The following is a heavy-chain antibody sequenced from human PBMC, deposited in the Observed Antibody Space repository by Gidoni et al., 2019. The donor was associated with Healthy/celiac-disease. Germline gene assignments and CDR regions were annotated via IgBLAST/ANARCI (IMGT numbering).Heavy chain of an antibody. CDR1: GGPFSSYA. V-gene: IGHV1-69*01. J-gene: IGHJ4*02. CDR2: IIPIFGTA. D-gene: IGHD2-2*01. CDR3: ATADGGTSKGTRYFDY. Sequence: QVQLVQSGAEVKKTGTSVKVSCKASGGPFSSYAISWVRQAPGQGLEWMGGIIPIFGTANYAQKFQGRVTITADESTSTAYMELSSLRSEDTAVYYCATADGGTSKGTRYFDYWGQGTLVTVSS.